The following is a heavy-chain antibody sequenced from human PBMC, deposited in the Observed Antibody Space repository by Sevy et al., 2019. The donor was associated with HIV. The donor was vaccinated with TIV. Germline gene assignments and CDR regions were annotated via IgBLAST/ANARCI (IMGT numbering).Heavy chain of an antibody. Sequence: GGSLRLSCAASGFIFSDYTLHWVRQAPGTGLEWVAVISYDGSFRYYADSVEGRFTISRDDSKNTLFLQSNSLRHEDTAVYYCARSQSSSWHYFDYWGQGTLVTVSS. CDR1: GFIFSDYT. CDR3: ARSQSSSWHYFDY. CDR2: ISYDGSFR. D-gene: IGHD6-13*01. J-gene: IGHJ4*02. V-gene: IGHV3-30*04.